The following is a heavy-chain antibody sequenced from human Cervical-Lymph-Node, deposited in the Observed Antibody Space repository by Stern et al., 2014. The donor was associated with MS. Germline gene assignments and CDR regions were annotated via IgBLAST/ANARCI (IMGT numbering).Heavy chain of an antibody. CDR2: IYTSGST. Sequence: QVQLQESGPGLVKPSQTLSLTCTVSGGSISSGSYYWSWIRQPAGKGLEWIGRIYTSGSTNYNPSLQSRVTISVDTSKNQFSLQLSSVTAADTAVYYCAGTTSMPDYWGQGTLVTVSS. D-gene: IGHD2/OR15-2a*01. V-gene: IGHV4-61*02. CDR1: GGSISSGSYY. J-gene: IGHJ4*02. CDR3: AGTTSMPDY.